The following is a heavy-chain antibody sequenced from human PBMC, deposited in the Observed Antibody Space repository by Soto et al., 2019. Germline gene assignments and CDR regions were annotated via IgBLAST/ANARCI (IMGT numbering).Heavy chain of an antibody. J-gene: IGHJ4*01. CDR2: IYYSGST. CDR1: GGSINSYY. CDR3: ARVWHSNNTACSDI. D-gene: IGHD5-18*01. Sequence: SETLSLTCSVSGGSINSYYGSCIRQPPGKGLEWIGYIYYSGSTTYSPSLKTRVTISVDTSTNQFYLNLNSVTAADTAVYYCARVWHSNNTACSDICGHVTLVTASS. V-gene: IGHV4-59*01.